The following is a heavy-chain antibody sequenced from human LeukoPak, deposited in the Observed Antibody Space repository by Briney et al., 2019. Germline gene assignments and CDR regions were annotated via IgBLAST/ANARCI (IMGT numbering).Heavy chain of an antibody. Sequence: GESLKISCKASGYRFTTYWIAWVRQMPGKGLEWMGIIYPGDSDPRYRPSFQGQVNISADKSISTAYLQWNSLKASDTAMYYCARVHDSSGYFWYFDLWGRGTLVTVS. D-gene: IGHD3-22*01. CDR3: ARVHDSSGYFWYFDL. CDR1: GYRFTTYW. V-gene: IGHV5-51*01. CDR2: IYPGDSDP. J-gene: IGHJ2*01.